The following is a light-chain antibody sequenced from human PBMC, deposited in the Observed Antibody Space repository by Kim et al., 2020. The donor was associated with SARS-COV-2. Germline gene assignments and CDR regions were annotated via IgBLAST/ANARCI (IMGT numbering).Light chain of an antibody. J-gene: IGKJ1*01. V-gene: IGKV2-28*01. CDR2: LGS. CDR1: QSLLHSNGYNY. Sequence: DIVMTQSPLSLPVTPGEPASISCRSSQSLLHSNGYNYLDWYLQKPVQSPQLLIYLGSNRASGVPDRFSGSGSGTDFTLKISRVEAEYVGVYYCMQALLTPWTFGQGTKVDIK. CDR3: MQALLTPWT.